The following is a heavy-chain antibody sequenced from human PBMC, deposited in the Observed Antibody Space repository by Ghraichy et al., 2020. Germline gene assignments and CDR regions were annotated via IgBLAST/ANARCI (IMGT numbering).Heavy chain of an antibody. CDR2: IYYSGTT. V-gene: IGHV4-39*01. CDR3: ARLPIDYSIDY. D-gene: IGHD6-13*01. CDR1: GGSISSRNYY. Sequence: SQTLSLTCTVSGGSISSRNYYWGWIRQPPGKGLEWIGSIYYSGTTYYNPSLKSRVTMSVDTSKNQFSLKLNSVTAADTTVYYCARLPIDYSIDYWGQGTLVTVSS. J-gene: IGHJ4*02.